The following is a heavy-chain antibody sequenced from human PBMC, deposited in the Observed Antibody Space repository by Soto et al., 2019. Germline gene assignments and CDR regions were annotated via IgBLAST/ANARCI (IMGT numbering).Heavy chain of an antibody. CDR3: ARGVNYYDSSGFYPRDY. V-gene: IGHV4-38-2*01. J-gene: IGHJ4*02. D-gene: IGHD3-22*01. CDR2: VYHSGRT. Sequence: LSLTFAVSCYSITTGYYWGWVRRPPGKGLEWIGSVYHSGRTSYNPSLESRVTISVDTSKNQFSLRLSSVTAADTAVYYCARGVNYYDSSGFYPRDYWGQGILVTVSS. CDR1: CYSITTGYY.